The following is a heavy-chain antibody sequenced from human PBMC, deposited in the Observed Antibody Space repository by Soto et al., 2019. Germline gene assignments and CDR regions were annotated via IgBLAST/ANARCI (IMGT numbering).Heavy chain of an antibody. CDR1: GGTFSSYS. J-gene: IGHJ4*02. V-gene: IGHV1-69*01. D-gene: IGHD1-26*01. CDR2: IIPIFGTA. CDR3: ARDGGRNSGGIDY. Sequence: QVQLVQSGAEVKKPGSSVKVSCKASGGTFSSYSINWVRQAPGQGLEWMGEIIPIFGTANYAQKFQGRVTISADESTSTAYMELSSLRSEDTAVYYCARDGGRNSGGIDYGCQGTLVTVSS.